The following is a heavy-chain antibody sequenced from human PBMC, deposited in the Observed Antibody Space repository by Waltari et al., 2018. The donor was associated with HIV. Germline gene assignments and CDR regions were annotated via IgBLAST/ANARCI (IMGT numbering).Heavy chain of an antibody. CDR3: ARHLMPYDSSGGGAFDI. Sequence: QVQLQESGPGLVKPSETLSLTCSVSGGSISTYYWSWIRQPPGKGLEWIGYLYYSGSTNYNPSLKSRVTISVDTSKNQFSLKLSSVTAADTAVYYCARHLMPYDSSGGGAFDIWGQGTMVTVSS. CDR1: GGSISTYY. V-gene: IGHV4-59*08. D-gene: IGHD3-22*01. CDR2: LYYSGST. J-gene: IGHJ3*02.